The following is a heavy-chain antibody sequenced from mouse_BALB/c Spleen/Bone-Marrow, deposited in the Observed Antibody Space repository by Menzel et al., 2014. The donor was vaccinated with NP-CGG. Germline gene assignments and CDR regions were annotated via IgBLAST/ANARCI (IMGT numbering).Heavy chain of an antibody. D-gene: IGHD1-1*01. CDR3: ARNYGSSLDY. V-gene: IGHV14-3*02. Sequence: EVKLVESGAEIVKPGASVKSSCTTSGFNIEDSYIYWMKQRPEQGLEWIGRIDPANGNTKYDPKFQGKATITVDTSSATAYLQRSSLTSEDTAVYYCARNYGSSLDYWGQGTTLTVSS. J-gene: IGHJ2*01. CDR1: GFNIEDSY. CDR2: IDPANGNT.